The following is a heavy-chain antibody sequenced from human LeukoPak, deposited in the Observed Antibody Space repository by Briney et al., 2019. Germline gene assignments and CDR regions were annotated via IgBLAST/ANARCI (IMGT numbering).Heavy chain of an antibody. D-gene: IGHD3-10*01. V-gene: IGHV1-2*02. Sequence: ASVAVSCKASGYTFTGYYMHWVRQAPGQGLEWMGWINPNSGGTNYAQKFQGRVTMTRDTSISTAYMELSRLRSDDTAVYYCARDLGWFGEFDNWFDPWGQGTLVTASS. CDR1: GYTFTGYY. J-gene: IGHJ5*02. CDR3: ARDLGWFGEFDNWFDP. CDR2: INPNSGGT.